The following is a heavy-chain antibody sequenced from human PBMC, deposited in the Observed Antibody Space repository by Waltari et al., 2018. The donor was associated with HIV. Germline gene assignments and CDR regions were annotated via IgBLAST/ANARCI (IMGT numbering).Heavy chain of an antibody. CDR3: AREMEYSNLFDY. CDR2: IYYSGST. V-gene: IGHV4-39*07. J-gene: IGHJ4*02. CDR1: GGSISSSSYY. D-gene: IGHD4-4*01. Sequence: QLQLQESGPGLVKPSETLSLTCTVSGGSISSSSYYWGWIRQPPGKGLEWIGSIYYSGSTYYNPSLQSRVTISVDTSKNQFSLKLSSVTAADTAVYYCAREMEYSNLFDYWGQGTLVTVSS.